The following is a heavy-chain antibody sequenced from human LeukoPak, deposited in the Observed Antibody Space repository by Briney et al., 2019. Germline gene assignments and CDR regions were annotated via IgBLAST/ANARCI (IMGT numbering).Heavy chain of an antibody. CDR3: ARGPRITIFGVVTTRNWFDP. J-gene: IGHJ5*02. V-gene: IGHV3-7*01. CDR1: GFTFSNAW. D-gene: IGHD3-3*01. CDR2: IKQEGSEK. Sequence: GGSLRLSCAASGFTFSNAWMSWVRQAPGKGLEGVANIKQEGSEKYYVDCVKGRFTISRDNAKNSLYLQMNSLRAEATAVYYCARGPRITIFGVVTTRNWFDPWGQGTLVTFSS.